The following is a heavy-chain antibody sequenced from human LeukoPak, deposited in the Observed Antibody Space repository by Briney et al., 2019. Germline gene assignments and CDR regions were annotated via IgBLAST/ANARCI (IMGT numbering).Heavy chain of an antibody. CDR1: GGSISSYY. CDR3: ARGGSIAVAPFDY. V-gene: IGHV4-59*01. CDR2: IYYSGST. J-gene: IGHJ4*02. Sequence: SETLSLTCTVSGGSISSYYWSWIRQPPGKGLEWIGYIYYSGSTNYNPSLKSRVTISVDTSKSQFSLKLSSVTAADTAVYYCARGGSIAVAPFDYWGQGTLVTVSS. D-gene: IGHD6-19*01.